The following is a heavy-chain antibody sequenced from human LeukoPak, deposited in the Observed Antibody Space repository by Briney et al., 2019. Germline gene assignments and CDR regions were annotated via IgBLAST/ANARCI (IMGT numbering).Heavy chain of an antibody. CDR3: ARICSSTSCDPPYDYYGMEV. Sequence: GGSLRLSCAASGFTFSSYSMNWVRQAPGKGLEWVSSISSSSSYIYYADSVKGRFTISRDNAKNSLYLQMNSLRAEDTAVYYCARICSSTSCDPPYDYYGMEVWGKGTTVTVSS. CDR1: GFTFSSYS. D-gene: IGHD2-2*01. V-gene: IGHV3-21*01. J-gene: IGHJ6*04. CDR2: ISSSSSYI.